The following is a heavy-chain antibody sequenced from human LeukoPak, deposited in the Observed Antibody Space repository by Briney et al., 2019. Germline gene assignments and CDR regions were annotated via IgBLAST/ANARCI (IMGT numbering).Heavy chain of an antibody. Sequence: PGRSLRLSCAASGFTFSSYGMHWVRQAPGKGLEWAAVIWYDGSNKYYADSVKGRFTISRDNSKNTLYLQMNSLRAEDTAVYYCARDLGDDDYWGQGTLVTVSS. D-gene: IGHD2-21*01. CDR3: ARDLGDDDY. V-gene: IGHV3-33*01. CDR2: IWYDGSNK. CDR1: GFTFSSYG. J-gene: IGHJ4*02.